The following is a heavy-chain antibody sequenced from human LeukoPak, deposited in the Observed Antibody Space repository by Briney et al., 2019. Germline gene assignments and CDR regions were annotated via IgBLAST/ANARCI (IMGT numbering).Heavy chain of an antibody. D-gene: IGHD2/OR15-2a*01. V-gene: IGHV4-59*02. J-gene: IGHJ4*02. CDR2: LSYTGKT. Sequence: SETLSLTCAVSGASVSNSHWNWIRQFPGKGLEWIGCLSYTGKTDYNPALSGRVTISLATSNNQVSLNLRSVTAADTAIYYCSEGYFEPFDHWGQGILVTVSS. CDR3: SEGYFEPFDH. CDR1: GASVSNSH.